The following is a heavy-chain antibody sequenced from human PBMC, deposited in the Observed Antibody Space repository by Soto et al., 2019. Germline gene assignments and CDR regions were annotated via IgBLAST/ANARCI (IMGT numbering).Heavy chain of an antibody. Sequence: EVQLVESGGGLVQPGGSLRLSCAASGFTFSDHYMDWVRQASGKGLEWVGRTRNKANSYTTEYAASVKGRFTISRDDSKNSLYLQMNSLKTEDTAVYYCATTVTPGYWGQGTLVTVSS. J-gene: IGHJ4*02. CDR3: ATTVTPGY. CDR1: GFTFSDHY. CDR2: TRNKANSYTT. V-gene: IGHV3-72*01. D-gene: IGHD4-17*01.